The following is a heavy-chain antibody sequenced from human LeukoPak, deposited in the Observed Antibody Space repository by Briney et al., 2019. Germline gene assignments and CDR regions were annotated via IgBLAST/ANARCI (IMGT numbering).Heavy chain of an antibody. Sequence: GGSLRLSCAASGFTFSSYAMHWVRQAPGKGLEYVTAISSNGGSTYYANSVKGRFTISRDNSKNTLYLQMNSLRAEDTAVYYCASSPAVAGFDYWGQRTLVTVSS. CDR3: ASSPAVAGFDY. D-gene: IGHD6-19*01. J-gene: IGHJ4*02. CDR1: GFTFSSYA. CDR2: ISSNGGST. V-gene: IGHV3-64*01.